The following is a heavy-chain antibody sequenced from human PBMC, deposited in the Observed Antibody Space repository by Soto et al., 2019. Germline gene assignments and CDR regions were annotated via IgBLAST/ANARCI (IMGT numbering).Heavy chain of an antibody. J-gene: IGHJ5*02. CDR1: GGSFSGYY. CDR3: AGLFKTYYYGSGSRNWFDP. CDR2: INHSGST. Sequence: SETLSLTCAVYGGSFSGYYWSWIRQPPGKGLEWIGEINHSGSTNYNPSLKSRVTISVDTSKNQFSLKLSSVTAADTAVYYCAGLFKTYYYGSGSRNWFDPWGQGTLVTVSS. V-gene: IGHV4-34*01. D-gene: IGHD3-10*01.